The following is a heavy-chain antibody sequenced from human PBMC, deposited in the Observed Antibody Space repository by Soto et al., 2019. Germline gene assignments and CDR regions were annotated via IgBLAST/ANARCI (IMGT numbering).Heavy chain of an antibody. V-gene: IGHV2-5*02. Sequence: SGPTLVNPTQTLTLTCTFSAFSLSTSGVGVGCIRQPPGKALERLIFIYWDDDKRYSPSLKSRLTITKDTSKNQEVLTMNNMVHVDIATFYCSYLSWKQLRPPASVVYWGEGPPVTLSS. CDR2: IYWDDDK. CDR1: AFSLSTSGVG. J-gene: IGHJ4*02. CDR3: SYLSWKQLRPPASVVY. D-gene: IGHD5-18*01.